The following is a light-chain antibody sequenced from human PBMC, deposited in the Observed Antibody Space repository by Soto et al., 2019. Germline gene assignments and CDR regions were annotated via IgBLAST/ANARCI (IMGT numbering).Light chain of an antibody. J-gene: IGKJ5*01. CDR2: DAF. V-gene: IGKV3-20*01. CDR3: QQYGDSPRT. Sequence: EIVLTRTPGTLSFSTCESSTLSCRASRSLDSGQLAWYQQKVGRAPRLLIHDAFMRATGIPDRFSGSGSGTDFTLTIARLEPEDFAVYYCQQYGDSPRTFGQGTRLEI. CDR1: RSLDSGQ.